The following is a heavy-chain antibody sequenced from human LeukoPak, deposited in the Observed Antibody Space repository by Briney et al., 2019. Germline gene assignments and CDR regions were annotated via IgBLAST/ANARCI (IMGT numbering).Heavy chain of an antibody. V-gene: IGHV1-69*13. CDR3: ARPLQPVPRGSSGYDLSGMDV. CDR2: IIPIFGTA. CDR1: GDTFSSYA. D-gene: IGHD5-12*01. J-gene: IGHJ6*04. Sequence: SVKVSCKASGDTFSSYAISWVRQAPGQGLEWMGGIIPIFGTANYAQKFQGRVTITADESTSTAYMELSSLRSEDTAVYYCARPLQPVPRGSSGYDLSGMDVWGKGTTVTVSS.